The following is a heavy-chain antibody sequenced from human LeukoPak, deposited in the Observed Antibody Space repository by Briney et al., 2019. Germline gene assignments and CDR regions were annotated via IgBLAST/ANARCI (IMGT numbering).Heavy chain of an antibody. Sequence: GGSLRLSCVASGFTFSSYAMSWVRQAPGKGLEWVSAISGSGGSTYYADSVKGRFTISRDNSKNTLYLQMNSLRAEDTAVYYCARESMVAKKNFDYWGQGTLVTVSS. V-gene: IGHV3-23*01. CDR2: ISGSGGST. CDR1: GFTFSSYA. J-gene: IGHJ4*02. D-gene: IGHD5-12*01. CDR3: ARESMVAKKNFDY.